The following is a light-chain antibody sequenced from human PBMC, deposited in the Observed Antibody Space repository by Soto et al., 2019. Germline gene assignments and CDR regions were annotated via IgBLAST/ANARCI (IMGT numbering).Light chain of an antibody. CDR2: EVT. V-gene: IGLV2-8*01. CDR1: SSDVGRYNF. Sequence: QSALTQPPSASESPGQSVTISCTGTSSDVGRYNFVSWYQQHPGKAPKLMIFEVTKRPSGVPDRFSGSKSGNTASLTISGLQAEDEADYYCSSYTSSSTPFYVFGTGTKVTVL. CDR3: SSYTSSSTPFYV. J-gene: IGLJ1*01.